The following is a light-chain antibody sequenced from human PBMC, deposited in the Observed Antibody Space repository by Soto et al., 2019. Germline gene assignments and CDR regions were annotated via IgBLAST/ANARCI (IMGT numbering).Light chain of an antibody. CDR2: ATS. CDR1: QSVGTNY. V-gene: IGKV3-20*01. Sequence: EIVLTQSPGTLSLSPGERATLSCRASQSVGTNYLAWFQQKPGQAPRLLIYATSTRATGIPDRFSGSGSWTDFTLTNTRLEPEDFAVYYCQQYDSSPRTFGHGTRVEIK. CDR3: QQYDSSPRT. J-gene: IGKJ1*01.